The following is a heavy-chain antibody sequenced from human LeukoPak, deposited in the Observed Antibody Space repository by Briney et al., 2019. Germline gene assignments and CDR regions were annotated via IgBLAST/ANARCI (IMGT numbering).Heavy chain of an antibody. V-gene: IGHV3-7*01. J-gene: IGHJ4*02. D-gene: IGHD6-13*01. CDR2: IKQDGSEK. CDR3: ERDNWSGIAFYFDY. Sequence: AESLTLSCAASGYTVSGYWMSWVRQTPGTGLEWVANIKQDGSEKSSVDSVKGRFTISRDNAKDALYVEMYSVRAEHTAVYYGERDNWSGIAFYFDYWGQGTLVTFSS. CDR1: GYTVSGYW.